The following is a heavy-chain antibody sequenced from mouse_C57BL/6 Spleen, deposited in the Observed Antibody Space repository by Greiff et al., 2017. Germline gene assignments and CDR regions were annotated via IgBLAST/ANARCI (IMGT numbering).Heavy chain of an antibody. J-gene: IGHJ4*01. CDR3: ARDSIYYGNYEEVDY. Sequence: EVQLQESGPGLVKPSQSLSLTCSVTGYSITSGYYWNWIRQFPGNKLEWMGYISYDGSNNYNPSLKNRISITRDTSKNQFFLKLNSVTTEDTATYYCARDSIYYGNYEEVDYWGQGTSVTVSS. D-gene: IGHD2-1*01. CDR1: GYSITSGYY. CDR2: ISYDGSN. V-gene: IGHV3-6*01.